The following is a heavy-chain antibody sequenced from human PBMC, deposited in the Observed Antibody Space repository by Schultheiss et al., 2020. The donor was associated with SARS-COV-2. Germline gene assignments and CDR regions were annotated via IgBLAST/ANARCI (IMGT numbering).Heavy chain of an antibody. CDR3: ARDLFGQLVSPNWFDP. D-gene: IGHD6-6*01. CDR1: GFTISDFG. J-gene: IGHJ5*02. CDR2: IYYDGKNK. V-gene: IGHV3-33*01. Sequence: GGSLRLSCAVSGFTISDFGMHWVRQAPGKGLEWVAVIYYDGKNKNADSVKGRFTVSRDNSKNTLFLQMNSLRVEDTAVYYCARDLFGQLVSPNWFDPWGQGTLVTVSS.